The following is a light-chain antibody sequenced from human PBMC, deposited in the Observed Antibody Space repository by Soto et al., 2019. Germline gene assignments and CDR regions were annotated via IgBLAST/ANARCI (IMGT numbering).Light chain of an antibody. J-gene: IGLJ1*01. CDR2: KDS. Sequence: SYELTQPPSVSVSPGQTARITCSGDALPKQYAYWYQQKPGQAPVLVIYKDSGRPSGIPERFSGSSSGTTVTLTISGVQAEDEADYYCQSADSSGGFRGVFGAGTK. V-gene: IGLV3-25*02. CDR3: QSADSSGGFRGV. CDR1: ALPKQY.